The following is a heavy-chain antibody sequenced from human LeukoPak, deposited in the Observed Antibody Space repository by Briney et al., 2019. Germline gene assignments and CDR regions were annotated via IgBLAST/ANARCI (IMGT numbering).Heavy chain of an antibody. V-gene: IGHV3-30*04. CDR3: ARDSYGSGSYYKSGAFDI. CDR2: ISYDASNK. CDR1: GFSFSSFA. J-gene: IGHJ3*02. Sequence: GGSLRLSCAASGFSFSSFAMHWVRQAPGKGLEWVSFISYDASNKYYPDSVKGRFTISRDNSKNTLYLQLNSLRAEDTAVYYCARDSYGSGSYYKSGAFDIWGQGTMVTVSS. D-gene: IGHD3-10*01.